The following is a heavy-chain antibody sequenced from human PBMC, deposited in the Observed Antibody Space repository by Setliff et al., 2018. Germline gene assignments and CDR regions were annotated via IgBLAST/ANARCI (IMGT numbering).Heavy chain of an antibody. CDR2: ISHSGST. Sequence: SETLSLTCAVYGGSFSTYFWSWIRQPPGKGLEWIGEISHSGSTNYNPSLKGRVTMSVDTSKNQFSLNLNSVTAADTAVYYFRLAHCNTASCEEALDFWSQGTLVTVSS. D-gene: IGHD2-2*01. CDR3: RLAHCNTASCEEALDF. CDR1: GGSFSTYF. J-gene: IGHJ4*02. V-gene: IGHV4-34*01.